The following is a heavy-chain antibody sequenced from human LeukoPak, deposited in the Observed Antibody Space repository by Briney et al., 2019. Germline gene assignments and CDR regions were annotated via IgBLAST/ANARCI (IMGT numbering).Heavy chain of an antibody. Sequence: SETPSLTCAVYGGSFSDYYWSWIRQPPGKGLEWIGEINHSGSTNYSPSLKSQVTISVDTSKNQFSLKLSSVTAADTAVYYCARAPSMVRGVPTDYWGQGTLVTVSS. CDR1: GGSFSDYY. CDR3: ARAPSMVRGVPTDY. V-gene: IGHV4-34*01. D-gene: IGHD3-10*01. CDR2: INHSGST. J-gene: IGHJ4*02.